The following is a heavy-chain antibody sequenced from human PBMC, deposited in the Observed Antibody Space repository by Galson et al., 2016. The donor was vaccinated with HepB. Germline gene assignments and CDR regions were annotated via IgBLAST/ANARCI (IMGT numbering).Heavy chain of an antibody. Sequence: SETLSLTCTVSGGSVSSSRYYWNWIRQPPGKGLEWIGYIYYTGSTDYNPSLKSRVTISVDTSKNQFSLKLSSLTAADTAVYYCARRLNYGDYAFDYWGQGTLLAVSS. D-gene: IGHD4-17*01. CDR1: GGSVSSSRYY. CDR2: IYYTGST. CDR3: ARRLNYGDYAFDY. J-gene: IGHJ4*02. V-gene: IGHV4-61*01.